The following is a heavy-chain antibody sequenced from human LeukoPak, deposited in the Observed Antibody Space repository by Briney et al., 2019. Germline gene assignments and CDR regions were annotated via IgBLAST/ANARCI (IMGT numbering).Heavy chain of an antibody. J-gene: IGHJ6*03. CDR2: INPSGGST. D-gene: IGHD6-19*01. Sequence: ASVKVSCKASGYTFTSYYMHWVRQAPGQGLEWMGIINPSGGSTSYAQKFQGRVTMTRDMSTSTVYMELSSLRSEDTAVYYCARGAVAGTASLYYYYYMDVWGKGTTVTVSS. CDR1: GYTFTSYY. CDR3: ARGAVAGTASLYYYYYMDV. V-gene: IGHV1-46*01.